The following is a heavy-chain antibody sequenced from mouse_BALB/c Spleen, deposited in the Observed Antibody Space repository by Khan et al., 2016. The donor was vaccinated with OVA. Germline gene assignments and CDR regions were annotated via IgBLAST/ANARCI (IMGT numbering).Heavy chain of an antibody. CDR1: GYTFINYW. V-gene: IGHV1-7*01. Sequence: QVQLQQSGAELAKPGASVTMSCKASGYTFINYWILWIKQRPGQGLVWIGYINPSTGYTEYNQNFKDKATLTADISSSTAYMQLSSLTSEDSAVYYCARRGLRWDFDYWGQGTTLTVSS. D-gene: IGHD1-1*01. J-gene: IGHJ2*01. CDR3: ARRGLRWDFDY. CDR2: INPSTGYT.